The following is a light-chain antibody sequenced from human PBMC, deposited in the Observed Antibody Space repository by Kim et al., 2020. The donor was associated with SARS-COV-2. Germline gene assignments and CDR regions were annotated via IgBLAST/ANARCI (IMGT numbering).Light chain of an antibody. CDR1: SLRSYY. V-gene: IGLV3-19*01. CDR3: NSRDSSGNHYV. Sequence: LGHTGRITCQGDSLRSYYASWYQQKPGQAPVLVIYGKNNRPSGIPDRFSGSSSGNTASLTITGAQAEDEADYYCNSRDSSGNHYVFGTGTKVTVL. CDR2: GKN. J-gene: IGLJ1*01.